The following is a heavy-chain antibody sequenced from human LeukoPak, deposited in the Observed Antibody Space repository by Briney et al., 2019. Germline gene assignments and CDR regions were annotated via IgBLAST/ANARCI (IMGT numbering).Heavy chain of an antibody. V-gene: IGHV1-2*02. D-gene: IGHD6-6*01. J-gene: IGHJ4*02. CDR2: INPNSGGT. CDR3: ARDRGVEYSSAFDY. Sequence: SVKVSCKASGYTFTGYYMHWVRQAPGQGLEWMGWINPNSGGTNYAQKFQGRVTMTRDTSISTAYMELSRLRSDDTAVYYCARDRGVEYSSAFDYWGQGTLVTVSS. CDR1: GYTFTGYY.